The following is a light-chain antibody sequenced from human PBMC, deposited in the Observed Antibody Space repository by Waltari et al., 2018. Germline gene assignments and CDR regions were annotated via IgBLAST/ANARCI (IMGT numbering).Light chain of an antibody. J-gene: IGKJ4*01. CDR2: GTS. Sequence: EIVLTQSPATLSLSPGERATLSCTASQSVSYYLAWYQQRPGQAPRLLIYGTSHRATGIPDRFSGSGSETDFTLTISSLEPEDFAVYYCQQRRNWPLTFGGGTKVEIK. CDR1: QSVSYY. CDR3: QQRRNWPLT. V-gene: IGKV3-11*01.